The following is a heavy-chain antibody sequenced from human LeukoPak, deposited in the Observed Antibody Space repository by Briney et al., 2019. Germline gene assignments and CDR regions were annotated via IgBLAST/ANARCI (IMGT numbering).Heavy chain of an antibody. J-gene: IGHJ4*02. CDR2: IYYSGST. D-gene: IGHD3-10*01. Sequence: SETLSLTCTVSGGSISSYYWSWIRQPPGKGLEWNGYIYYSGSTNYNPSLKSRVTISVDTSKNQFSLKLSSVTAADTAVYYCARGVWFGELRSYYFDYWGQGTLVTVSS. CDR1: GGSISSYY. CDR3: ARGVWFGELRSYYFDY. V-gene: IGHV4-59*01.